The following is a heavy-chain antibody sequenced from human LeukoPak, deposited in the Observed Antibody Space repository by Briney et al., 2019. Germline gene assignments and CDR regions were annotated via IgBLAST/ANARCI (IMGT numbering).Heavy chain of an antibody. CDR3: ARCQSVATHWFDP. V-gene: IGHV1-2*02. Sequence: ASVKVSCKASGGTFSSYAISWVRQAPGQGLEWMGWINPNSGTTHSAPKFQGRVTMTRDTSISTVVLEVTTLRSDDTAVYYCARCQSVATHWFDPWGQGTLVIVSS. CDR1: GGTFSSYA. J-gene: IGHJ5*02. CDR2: INPNSGTT.